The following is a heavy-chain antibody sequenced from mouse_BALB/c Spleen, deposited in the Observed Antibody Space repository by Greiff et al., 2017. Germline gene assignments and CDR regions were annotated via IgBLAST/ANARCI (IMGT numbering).Heavy chain of an antibody. CDR1: GFTFSSFG. CDR3: ARRDTKVYAMDY. Sequence: EVQLVESGGGLVQPGGSRKLSCAASGFTFSSFGMHWVRQAPEKGLEWVAYISSGSSTIYYADTVKGRFTISRDNPKNTLFLQMTSLRSEDTAMYYCARRDTKVYAMDYWGQGTSVTVSS. CDR2: ISSGSSTI. J-gene: IGHJ4*01. V-gene: IGHV5-17*02. D-gene: IGHD1-1*01.